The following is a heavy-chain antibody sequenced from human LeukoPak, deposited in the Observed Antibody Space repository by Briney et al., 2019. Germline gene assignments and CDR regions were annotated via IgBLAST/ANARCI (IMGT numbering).Heavy chain of an antibody. V-gene: IGHV3-23*01. Sequence: PGGTLRLSCAASGFTFSSYGMSWVRQAPGKGLEWVSVVTGNAGSTYHADTVKGRFTIPRDTSKNMLYLQMSSLRAEDTAAYYCAKVWGSSSPYYFDYWGQGILVTVSS. CDR2: VTGNAGST. J-gene: IGHJ4*02. CDR1: GFTFSSYG. D-gene: IGHD6-13*01. CDR3: AKVWGSSSPYYFDY.